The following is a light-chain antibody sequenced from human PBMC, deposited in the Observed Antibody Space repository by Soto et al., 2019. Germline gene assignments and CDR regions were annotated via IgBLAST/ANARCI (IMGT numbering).Light chain of an antibody. CDR1: QSVSSSY. CDR2: GAS. J-gene: IGKJ1*01. Sequence: EIVLTQSPGTLSLSPGERATLSCRASQSVSSSYLAWYQQKPGQAPRLLIYGASSRATGIPDRFIGSGSGTDFTLTISRLEPEDFAVYYCQQYGSSTGWTFGQGTKVEIK. V-gene: IGKV3-20*01. CDR3: QQYGSSTGWT.